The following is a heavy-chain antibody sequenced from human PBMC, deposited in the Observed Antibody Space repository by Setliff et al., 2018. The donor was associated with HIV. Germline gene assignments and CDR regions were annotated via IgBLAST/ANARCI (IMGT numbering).Heavy chain of an antibody. CDR2: IIPIFGTA. D-gene: IGHD4-17*01. CDR3: ARAPNKYGDYVDWYFDL. J-gene: IGHJ2*01. Sequence: SVKVSCKASGGSFSSYAISWVRQAPGQGLEWMGGIIPIFGTANYAQKFQGRVTITADESTSTAYMELSSLRSEDTAVYYCARAPNKYGDYVDWYFDLWGRGTLVTVSS. V-gene: IGHV1-69*13. CDR1: GGSFSSYA.